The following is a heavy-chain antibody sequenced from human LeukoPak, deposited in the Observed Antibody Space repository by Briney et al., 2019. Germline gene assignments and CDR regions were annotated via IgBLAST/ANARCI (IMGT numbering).Heavy chain of an antibody. CDR3: ARRNSSSWRRRDAFDI. J-gene: IGHJ3*02. CDR1: GGSISNYY. V-gene: IGHV4-59*08. CDR2: IYYSGST. Sequence: SETLSLTCTVSGGSISNYYWSWIRQPPGKGLEWIGYIYYSGSTNYNPSLKSRVTISVDTSKNQFSLKLSSVTAADTAVYYCARRNSSSWRRRDAFDIWGQGTMVTVSS. D-gene: IGHD6-13*01.